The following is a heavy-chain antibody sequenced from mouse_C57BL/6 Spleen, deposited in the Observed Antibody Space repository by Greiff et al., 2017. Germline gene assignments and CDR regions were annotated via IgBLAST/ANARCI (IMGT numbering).Heavy chain of an antibody. V-gene: IGHV1-61*01. CDR1: GYTFTSYW. CDR3: AREKGYYDLDYFDY. CDR2: IYPSDSET. Sequence: QVQLQQPGAELVRPGSSVKLSCKASGYTFTSYWMDWVKQRPGQGLEWIGNIYPSDSETHYNQKFKDKATLTVDKSSSTAYMQLSSLTSEDSAVYYCAREKGYYDLDYFDYGGQGTTLTVSS. J-gene: IGHJ2*01. D-gene: IGHD2-4*01.